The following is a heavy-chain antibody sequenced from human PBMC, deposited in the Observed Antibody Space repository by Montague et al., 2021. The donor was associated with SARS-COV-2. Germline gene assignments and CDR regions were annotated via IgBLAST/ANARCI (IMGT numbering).Heavy chain of an antibody. CDR3: ARQGDQLLLEYWFDP. D-gene: IGHD2-2*01. J-gene: IGHJ5*02. V-gene: IGHV4-39*01. Sequence: SETLSLTCTVSGXSISSSSYYWGWIRQPPGKGLEWIGSIYYSGSTYYNPSPKSRVTISVDTSKNQFSLKLSSVTAADTAVYYCARQGDQLLLEYWFDPWGQGTLVTVSS. CDR1: GXSISSSSYY. CDR2: IYYSGST.